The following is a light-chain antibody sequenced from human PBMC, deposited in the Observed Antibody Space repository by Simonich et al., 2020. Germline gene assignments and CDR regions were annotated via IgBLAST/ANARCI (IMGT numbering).Light chain of an antibody. CDR3: SSYTSSSTLV. CDR1: SSDVGGYNY. J-gene: IGLJ2*01. CDR2: DVS. Sequence: QSALTQPASVSGSPGQSITISCTGTSSDVGGYNYVSWYQQHPGKAPKLMFYDVSKRPSGFSNRFSGSKSGNTASLIISGLQAEDEADYYCSSYTSSSTLVFGGGTKLTVL. V-gene: IGLV2-14*01.